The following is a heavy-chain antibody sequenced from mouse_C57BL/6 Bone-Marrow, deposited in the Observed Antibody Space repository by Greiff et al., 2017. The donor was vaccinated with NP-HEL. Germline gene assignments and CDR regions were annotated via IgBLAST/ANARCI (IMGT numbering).Heavy chain of an antibody. CDR3: ARLRLRRGYFDV. Sequence: VQLQQSGAELARPGASVKMSCKASGYTFTSYTMHWVKQRPGPGLEWIGYINPSSGYTKYNQKFKDKATLTADKSSSTAYMQLSSLTSEDSAVYYCARLRLRRGYFDVWGTGTTVTVSS. CDR2: INPSSGYT. V-gene: IGHV1-4*01. CDR1: GYTFTSYT. D-gene: IGHD1-1*01. J-gene: IGHJ1*03.